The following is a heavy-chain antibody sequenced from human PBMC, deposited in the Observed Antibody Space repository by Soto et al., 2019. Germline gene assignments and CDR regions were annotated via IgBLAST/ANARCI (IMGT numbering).Heavy chain of an antibody. Sequence: GGSLRLSCAASGFIFENFGMSWVRQAPGKGLEWISSISGSGFKRYYADSVKGRFTISRDNSKSTVYLELNNLSAEDTAVYHCAKNQGVELVPLATVDWFDPWGQGSVVTV. CDR2: ISGSGFKR. CDR1: GFIFENFG. D-gene: IGHD1-26*01. J-gene: IGHJ5*02. CDR3: AKNQGVELVPLATVDWFDP. V-gene: IGHV3-23*01.